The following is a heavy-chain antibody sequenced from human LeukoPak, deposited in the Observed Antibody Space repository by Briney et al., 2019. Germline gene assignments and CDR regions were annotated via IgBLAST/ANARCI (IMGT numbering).Heavy chain of an antibody. D-gene: IGHD3-10*01. J-gene: IGHJ6*03. CDR3: ARGVTGIYYYYYMDV. Sequence: ASVKVSCKVSGYTLTEFSMHWVRQAPGKGLEWMGGFDPEDGETIYAQEFQGEVTMTRDTSISTAYMELSRLRSDDTAVYYCARGVTGIYYYYYMDVWGKGTTVTVSS. CDR1: GYTLTEFS. CDR2: FDPEDGET. V-gene: IGHV1-24*01.